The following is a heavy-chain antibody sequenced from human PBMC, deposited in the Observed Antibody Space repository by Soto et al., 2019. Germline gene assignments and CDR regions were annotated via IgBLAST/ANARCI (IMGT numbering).Heavy chain of an antibody. J-gene: IGHJ5*02. V-gene: IGHV4-4*02. CDR3: ERGRGRHRSGWSCFDT. CDR2: IFQSGST. Sequence: SETLSLTCGVSGGTIRSPDWWTWVRQPPGKGLEWIGEIFQSGSTNYTPSLESRVTISVDKSKNQFSLTLTSVTAADTAVYFCERGRGRHRSGWSCFDTWGQGILATVSS. D-gene: IGHD6-19*01. CDR1: GGTIRSPDW.